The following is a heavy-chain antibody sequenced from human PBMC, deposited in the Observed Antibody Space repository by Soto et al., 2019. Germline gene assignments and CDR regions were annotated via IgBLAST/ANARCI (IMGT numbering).Heavy chain of an antibody. CDR1: GYTFTSYG. V-gene: IGHV1-18*01. CDR3: ARDQGGYSSGYGGWFDP. CDR2: ISAYNGNT. D-gene: IGHD5-18*01. J-gene: IGHJ5*02. Sequence: GASVKVSCKASGYTFTSYGISWVRQAPGQGLEWMGWISAYNGNTNYAQKLQGRVTMTTDTSTSTAYMELRSLRSDDTAVYYCARDQGGYSSGYGGWFDPLGQGTLVTVSS.